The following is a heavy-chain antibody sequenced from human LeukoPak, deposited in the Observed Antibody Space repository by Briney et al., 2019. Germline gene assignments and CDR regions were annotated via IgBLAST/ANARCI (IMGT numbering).Heavy chain of an antibody. CDR3: ARDGEMATIGGPYYFDY. CDR2: INHSGST. V-gene: IGHV4-34*01. Sequence: SETLSLTCTVSGGSMSSYYWGWIRQSPGKGLEWIGEINHSGSTNYNPSLKSRVTISVDTSKNQFSLKLTSVTAEDTAVYYCARDGEMATIGGPYYFDYWGQGTLVTVSS. CDR1: GGSMSSYY. J-gene: IGHJ4*02. D-gene: IGHD5-24*01.